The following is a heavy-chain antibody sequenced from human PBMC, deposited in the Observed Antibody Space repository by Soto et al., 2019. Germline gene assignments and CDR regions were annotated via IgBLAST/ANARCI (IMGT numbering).Heavy chain of an antibody. CDR3: ARDNSGYCSSTSCSTPYYYYYYMDV. D-gene: IGHD2-2*02. J-gene: IGHJ6*03. CDR1: GGSISSGGYY. V-gene: IGHV4-31*03. CDR2: IYYSGST. Sequence: PSETLSLTCTVSGGSISSGGYYWSWIRQHPGKGLEWIGYIYYSGSTYYNPSLKSRVTISVDTSKNQFSLKLSSVTAADTAVYYCARDNSGYCSSTSCSTPYYYYYYMDVWGKGTTVTVS.